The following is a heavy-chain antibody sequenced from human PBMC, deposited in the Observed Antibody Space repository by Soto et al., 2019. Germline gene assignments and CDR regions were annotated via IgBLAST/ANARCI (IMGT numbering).Heavy chain of an antibody. CDR3: ARDGVGHTTFFGYFDY. J-gene: IGHJ4*02. CDR2: IRYDGSNI. V-gene: IGHV3-33*01. Sequence: QVQLVESGRGVVQPGRSLRLSCAASGFTFSGLGMHWVRQAPGKGLEWVAVIRYDGSNIYYADAVKGRFTISRDNSKDTRYLQMNSLRADDTAVYYCARDGVGHTTFFGYFDYWGQGTLVTVSS. D-gene: IGHD1-26*01. CDR1: GFTFSGLG.